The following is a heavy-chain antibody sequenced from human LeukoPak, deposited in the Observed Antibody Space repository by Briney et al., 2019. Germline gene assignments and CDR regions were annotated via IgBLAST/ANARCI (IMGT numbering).Heavy chain of an antibody. CDR3: ARGHKKKVVPAAYEIDY. V-gene: IGHV1-69*02. CDR1: GGTFSSYT. J-gene: IGHJ4*02. D-gene: IGHD2-2*01. Sequence: GSSVKVSCKASGGTFSSYTISWVRQAPGQGLEWMGRIIPILGIANYAQKFQGRVTITADKSTSTAYMELSSLRSEDTAVYYCARGHKKKVVPAAYEIDYWGQGTLVTVSS. CDR2: IIPILGIA.